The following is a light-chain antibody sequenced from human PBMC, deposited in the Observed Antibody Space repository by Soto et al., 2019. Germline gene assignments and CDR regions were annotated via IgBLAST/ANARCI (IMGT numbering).Light chain of an antibody. Sequence: EIGLSKSPGALSLSPGERATLSCRSSRSVSSSYLAWYQQKPGQAPRLLIYDASNRATGVPARFSGSGSGTDFTLTITSLEPEDSAVYYCQQRSDWPPLTFGGGIKV. V-gene: IGKV3D-20*02. CDR3: QQRSDWPPLT. CDR2: DAS. J-gene: IGKJ4*01. CDR1: RSVSSSY.